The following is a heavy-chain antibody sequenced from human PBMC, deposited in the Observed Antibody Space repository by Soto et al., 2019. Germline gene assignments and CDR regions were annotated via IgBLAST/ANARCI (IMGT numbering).Heavy chain of an antibody. CDR1: GGTFSSYA. Sequence: SVKVSCKASGGTFSSYAISWVRQAPGQGLEWMGGIIPIFVTANYAQKFQGRVTITADESTSTAYMELSSLRSEDTAVYYCARVVEGXHRFYYYYGTXVWGQGTTVXVSS. V-gene: IGHV1-69*13. D-gene: IGHD1-26*01. CDR3: ARVVEGXHRFYYYYGTXV. J-gene: IGHJ6*02. CDR2: IIPIFVTA.